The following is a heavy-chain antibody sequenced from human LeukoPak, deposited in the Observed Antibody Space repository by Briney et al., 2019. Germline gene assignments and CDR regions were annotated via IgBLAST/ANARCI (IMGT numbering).Heavy chain of an antibody. Sequence: HPGGSLRLSCAASGFTFSSYAMSWVRQAPGKGLEWVSAISGSGGSTYYTDSVKGRFTISRDNSKSTLYLQMNSLRAEDTAVYYCAKEPRITIFGVDDAFDIWGQGTMVTVSS. CDR3: AKEPRITIFGVDDAFDI. D-gene: IGHD3-3*01. J-gene: IGHJ3*02. CDR2: ISGSGGST. CDR1: GFTFSSYA. V-gene: IGHV3-23*01.